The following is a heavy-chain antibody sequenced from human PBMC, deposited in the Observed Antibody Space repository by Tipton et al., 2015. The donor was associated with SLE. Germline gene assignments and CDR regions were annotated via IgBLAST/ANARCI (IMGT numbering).Heavy chain of an antibody. CDR2: VYADGRT. Sequence: QLVQSGGGLVQPGGSLRLSCAASGFTVSSNYMSWVRQAPGKGLEWVSVVYADGRTFYADSVKGRFTTSRDNSKNTLYLQMNSLRPEDTAVYSCARDRTEMERHWDRGQGTLVTVSS. CDR1: GFTVSSNY. CDR3: ARDRTEMERHWD. V-gene: IGHV3-53*04. D-gene: IGHD1-1*01. J-gene: IGHJ4*02.